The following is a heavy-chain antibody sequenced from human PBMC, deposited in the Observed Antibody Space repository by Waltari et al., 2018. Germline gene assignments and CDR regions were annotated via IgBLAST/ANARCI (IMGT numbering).Heavy chain of an antibody. J-gene: IGHJ3*02. V-gene: IGHV4-38-2*01. Sequence: QVQLQESGPGLVKPSETLSLTCAVSGYSISSGYYWGWIRQPPGKGLEWSGSIYHSGSTYYNPSLKSRVTISVDTSKNQFSLKLSSVTAADTAVYYCARHPLTDAFDIWGQGTMVTVSS. CDR3: ARHPLTDAFDI. CDR1: GYSISSGYY. CDR2: IYHSGST.